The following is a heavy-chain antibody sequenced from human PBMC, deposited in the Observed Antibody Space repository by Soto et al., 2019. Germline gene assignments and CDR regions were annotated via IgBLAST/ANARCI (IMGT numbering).Heavy chain of an antibody. D-gene: IGHD3-3*01. CDR1: GFTFSSYG. V-gene: IGHV3-33*01. J-gene: IGHJ6*02. Sequence: GESLKISCAASGFTFSSYGMHWVRQAPGKGLEWVAVIWYDGSNKYYADSVKGRFTISRDNSKNTLYLQMNSLRAEDTAVYYCAREKTYDFWSGYYYYYGMDVWGQGTTVTVSS. CDR2: IWYDGSNK. CDR3: AREKTYDFWSGYYYYYGMDV.